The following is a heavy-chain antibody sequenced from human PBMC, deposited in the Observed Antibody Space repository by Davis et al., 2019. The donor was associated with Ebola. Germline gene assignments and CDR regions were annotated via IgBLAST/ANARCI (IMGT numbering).Heavy chain of an antibody. V-gene: IGHV3-11*06. D-gene: IGHD6-19*01. CDR1: GFSFSDYY. CDR3: TRAPAGRWQWPGTACDY. Sequence: GESLKISCAASGFSFSDYYMGWIRQAPGKGLEWLSYISSSSSDTNYADSVKGRFTISRDNAKNLLYLQMNSLRAEDTAVYYCTRAPAGRWQWPGTACDYWGQGTLVTVSS. J-gene: IGHJ4*02. CDR2: ISSSSSDT.